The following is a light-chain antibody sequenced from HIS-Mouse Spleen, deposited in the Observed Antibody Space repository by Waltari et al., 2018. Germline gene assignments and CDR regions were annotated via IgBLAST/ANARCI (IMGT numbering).Light chain of an antibody. CDR2: AAS. J-gene: IGKJ1*01. V-gene: IGKV1-39*01. CDR3: QQSYSTPWA. CDR1: QSISSY. Sequence: DIQMTQSPSSLSASVGDRFTITCRASQSISSYLNWYQQKPGKAPKLLIYAASSLQSGVPSRFSGSGSGTDFTLNISSLQPEDFATYYCQQSYSTPWAFGQGTKVEIK.